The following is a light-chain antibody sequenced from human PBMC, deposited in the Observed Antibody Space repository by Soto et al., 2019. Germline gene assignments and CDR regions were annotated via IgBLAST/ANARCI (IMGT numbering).Light chain of an antibody. CDR1: QTISDD. CDR3: HHYNNFPPYT. Sequence: DIVMTQSPGTLSVSPGERATLSCRASQTISDDLAWYQHKPGQTPKLLIFDASKRATGIPARFSGSGSGTEFTLTISSLQSDDSAVYYCHHYNNFPPYTFGQGTKLEIK. CDR2: DAS. V-gene: IGKV3D-15*01. J-gene: IGKJ2*01.